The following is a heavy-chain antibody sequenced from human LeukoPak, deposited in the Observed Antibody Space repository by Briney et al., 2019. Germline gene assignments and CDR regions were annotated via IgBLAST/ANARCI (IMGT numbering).Heavy chain of an antibody. CDR2: ISGSGGST. D-gene: IGHD5-18*01. CDR1: GFTFSSYA. Sequence: GGSLRLSCAASGFTFSSYAMSWVRQAPGKGLEWVSAISGSGGSTYYADSVKGRFTISRDNSKNTLYLQMNSLRAEDTAVYYCAKEGGSRYRAAMVPNSGMDVWGQGTTVTVSS. CDR3: AKEGGSRYRAAMVPNSGMDV. J-gene: IGHJ6*02. V-gene: IGHV3-23*01.